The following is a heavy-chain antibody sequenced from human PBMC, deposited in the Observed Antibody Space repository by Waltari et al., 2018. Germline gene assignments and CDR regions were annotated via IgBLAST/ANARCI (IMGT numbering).Heavy chain of an antibody. V-gene: IGHV3-23*01. CDR2: ISVSCGST. J-gene: IGHJ4*02. CDR3: AKDNPFSGTGNY. CDR1: GFTFSSYA. D-gene: IGHD1-1*01. Sequence: EVQLLESGGGLVQPGGSLRLSCAASGFTFSSYALSWARRGPGRGLGWVSAISVSCGSTYYADSVKGRFTISRDNSKNTLYLQMNSLRAEDTAVYYCAKDNPFSGTGNYWGQGTLVTVSS.